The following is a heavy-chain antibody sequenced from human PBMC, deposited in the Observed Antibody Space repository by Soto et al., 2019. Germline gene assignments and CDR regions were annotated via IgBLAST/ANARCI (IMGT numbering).Heavy chain of an antibody. CDR1: GDSVSSSSYY. V-gene: IGHV4-31*03. CDR3: ASVLRFLEWYPSPFDI. CDR2: IHHSGST. Sequence: SETLSLTCTVSGDSVSSSSYYWSWIRQHPGKGLEWIGYIHHSGSTYYNPSLKSRVTISVDTSKNQFSLRLSSVTAADTAVYYCASVLRFLEWYPSPFDIWGQGTMVTVSS. D-gene: IGHD3-3*01. J-gene: IGHJ3*02.